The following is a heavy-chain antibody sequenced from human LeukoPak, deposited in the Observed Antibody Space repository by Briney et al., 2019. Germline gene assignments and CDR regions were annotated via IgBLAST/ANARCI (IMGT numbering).Heavy chain of an antibody. CDR1: GFTFSIYA. D-gene: IGHD3-10*01. V-gene: IGHV3-64*01. CDR3: ARDNRGHGSGTFDY. Sequence: GGSLRLSCAASGFTFSIYAMHWVRQAPGKGLEYVSAISSNGGSTYYANSVKGRFTISRDNSKNTLYLQMGSLRAEDMAVYYCARDNRGHGSGTFDYWGQGTLVTASS. J-gene: IGHJ4*02. CDR2: ISSNGGST.